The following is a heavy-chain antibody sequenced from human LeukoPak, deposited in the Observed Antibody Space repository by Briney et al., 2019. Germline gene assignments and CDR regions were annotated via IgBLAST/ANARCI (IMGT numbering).Heavy chain of an antibody. V-gene: IGHV3-21*01. J-gene: IGHJ2*01. CDR2: ISSSSSYI. CDR3: AKDRGDNSATGDKEAGYFDL. D-gene: IGHD7-27*01. Sequence: GGSLRLFCAASGFTFSSYSMNWVRQAPGKGLEWVSSISSSSSYIYYADSVEGRFTISRDNAKNSLYLQMNSLRAEDTAVYYCAKDRGDNSATGDKEAGYFDLWGRGTLVTVSS. CDR1: GFTFSSYS.